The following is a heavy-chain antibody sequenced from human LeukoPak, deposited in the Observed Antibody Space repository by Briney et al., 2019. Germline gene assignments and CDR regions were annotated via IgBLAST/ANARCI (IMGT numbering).Heavy chain of an antibody. CDR1: GFTFSSYG. Sequence: GGSLRLSCAASGFTFSSYGMHWVRQAPGKGLEWVAFIRYDGSNKYYADSVKGRFTISRDNSKNTLYLQMNSLRAEDTAVYYCAKDPDDTVAPDYWGQGTLVTVSS. CDR2: IRYDGSNK. V-gene: IGHV3-30*02. J-gene: IGHJ4*02. D-gene: IGHD4-11*01. CDR3: AKDPDDTVAPDY.